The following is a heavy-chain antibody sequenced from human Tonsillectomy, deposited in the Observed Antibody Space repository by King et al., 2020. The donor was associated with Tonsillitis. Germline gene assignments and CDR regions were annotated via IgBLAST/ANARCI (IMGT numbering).Heavy chain of an antibody. V-gene: IGHV3-23*04. CDR1: GFNFGTYA. Sequence: VQLVESGGGFVQPGGSLRLSCAASGFNFGTYAMTWVRQAPGKGLEWVSGISAGGYTIYYADSVKGRFTISRDNFKNTLYLQMNSLRAEDTAVYYCAKDLGFNWNPTNAFDFWGQGKMVTVSS. CDR2: ISAGGYTI. J-gene: IGHJ3*01. CDR3: AKDLGFNWNPTNAFDF. D-gene: IGHD1-1*01.